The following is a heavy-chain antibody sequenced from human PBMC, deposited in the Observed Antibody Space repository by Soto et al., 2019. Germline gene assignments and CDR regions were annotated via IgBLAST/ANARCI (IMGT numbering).Heavy chain of an antibody. Sequence: QLQLQESGPGLVKPSETLSLTCAVSGGSVSSGGNYWGWIRQSPGKGLEWIGSVPDTGTTHYNPSRTSRVTISVDTSKNQFSLNVNSGTAADTAVYYCARGLSSPSAAGVWGQGTLVTVSS. CDR3: ARGLSSPSAAGV. CDR1: GGSVSSGGNY. D-gene: IGHD6-6*01. J-gene: IGHJ4*02. V-gene: IGHV4-39*01. CDR2: VPDTGTT.